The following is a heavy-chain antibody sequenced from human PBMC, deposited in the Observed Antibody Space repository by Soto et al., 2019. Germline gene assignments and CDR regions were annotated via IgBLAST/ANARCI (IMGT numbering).Heavy chain of an antibody. CDR2: ISPYSGGT. CDR3: GRGRSGELVVFY. Sequence: QVQLVRSGAEVKESGASVKVSCKASGYTFTGYYIHWVRQAPGQGLEWMGEISPYSGGTKYAQKFQGKVTMTRDTSISTVYMELRNLSPDDTAVYSCGRGRSGELVVFYWGQGTLGTVYS. J-gene: IGHJ4*02. D-gene: IGHD6-6*01. CDR1: GYTFTGYY. V-gene: IGHV1-2*02.